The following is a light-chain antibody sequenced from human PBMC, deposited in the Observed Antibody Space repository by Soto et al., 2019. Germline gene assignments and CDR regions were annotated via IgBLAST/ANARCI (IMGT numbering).Light chain of an antibody. CDR1: QGISSY. CDR3: LQHNSYPLT. Sequence: DIQLTQSPSFLSASVGDRVSITCRASQGISSYLGWYQQKPGKAPKRLIYLASSLQSGVPSRFSGSGSGTEFTLTISRLQPEDSATYYCLQHNSYPLTFGPGTKVDIK. CDR2: LAS. V-gene: IGKV1-9*01. J-gene: IGKJ3*01.